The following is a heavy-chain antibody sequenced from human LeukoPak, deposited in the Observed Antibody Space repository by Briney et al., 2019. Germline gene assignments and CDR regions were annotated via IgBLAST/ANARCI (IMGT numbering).Heavy chain of an antibody. V-gene: IGHV4-4*07. CDR1: GGSISSYY. D-gene: IGHD3-16*02. Sequence: SETLSLTCTVSGGSISSYYWSWIRQPAGKGLEWIGRIYTSGSTNYSPSLKSRVTMSVDTSKNQFPLKLSSVTAADTAVYYCARSPLRLGKLPSSTLFDYWGQGTLVTVSS. CDR2: IYTSGST. J-gene: IGHJ4*02. CDR3: ARSPLRLGKLPSSTLFDY.